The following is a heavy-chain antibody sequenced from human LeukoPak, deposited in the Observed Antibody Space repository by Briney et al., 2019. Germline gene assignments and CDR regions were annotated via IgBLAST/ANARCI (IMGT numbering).Heavy chain of an antibody. CDR1: GFTFSSYA. CDR2: ISGSGGST. CDR3: AKTSETLYYDSWSGYPMAGY. D-gene: IGHD3-3*01. V-gene: IGHV3-23*01. J-gene: IGHJ4*02. Sequence: HPGGSLRLSCAASGFTFSSYAMSWVRQAPGKGLEWVSAISGSGGSTYYADSVKGRFTISRDNSKNTLYLQMNSLRAEDTAVYYCAKTSETLYYDSWSGYPMAGYWGQGTLVTVSS.